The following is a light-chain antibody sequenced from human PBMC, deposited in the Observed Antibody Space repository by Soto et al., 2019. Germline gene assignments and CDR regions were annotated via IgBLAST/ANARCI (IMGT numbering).Light chain of an antibody. CDR2: DVS. J-gene: IGLJ1*01. CDR3: SSYTSSSTRV. V-gene: IGLV2-14*01. Sequence: QSALTQPASVSGSPGQSITISCTGTSSDVGGYNYVSWYQQHPGKAPKLMIYDVSNRPSGVSNRFSGSKSGNTASLTISGLQAEDEDDYYCSSYTSSSTRVFGNGTKLTVL. CDR1: SSDVGGYNY.